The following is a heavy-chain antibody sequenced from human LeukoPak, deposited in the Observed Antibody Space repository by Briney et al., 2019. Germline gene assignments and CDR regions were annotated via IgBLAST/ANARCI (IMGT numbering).Heavy chain of an antibody. CDR3: ARVHSSSWYGGAFDI. CDR2: ISYDGSNK. CDR1: GFTFSSYA. D-gene: IGHD6-13*01. J-gene: IGHJ3*02. V-gene: IGHV3-30-3*01. Sequence: PGRSLRLSCAASGFTFSSYAMHWVRQAPGKGLEWVAVISYDGSNKYYADSVKGRFTISRDNSKNTLYLQMNSLRAEDTAVYYCARVHSSSWYGGAFDIWGQGTMVTVSS.